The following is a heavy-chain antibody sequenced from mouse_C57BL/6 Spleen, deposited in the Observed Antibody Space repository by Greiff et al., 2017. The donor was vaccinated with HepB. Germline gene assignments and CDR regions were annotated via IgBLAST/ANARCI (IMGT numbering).Heavy chain of an antibody. CDR3: ARDRGDYDVHWYFDV. V-gene: IGHV3-6*01. Sequence: EVKLVESGPGLVKPSQSLSLTCSVTGYSITSGYYWNWIRQFPGNKLEWMGYISYDGSNNYNPSLKNRISITRDTSKNQFFLKLNSVTTEDTATYYCARDRGDYDVHWYFDVWGTGTTVTVSS. CDR1: GYSITSGYY. CDR2: ISYDGSN. J-gene: IGHJ1*03. D-gene: IGHD2-4*01.